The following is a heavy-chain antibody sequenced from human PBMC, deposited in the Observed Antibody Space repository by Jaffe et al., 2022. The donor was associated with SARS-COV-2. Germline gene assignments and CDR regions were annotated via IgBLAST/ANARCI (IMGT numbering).Heavy chain of an antibody. CDR1: GYTFTSYG. CDR2: ISTYTGDT. J-gene: IGHJ5*02. Sequence: QVQLVQSGPEVRMPGASVQVSCKAFGYTFTSYGISWVRQAPGQGLEWMGWISTYTGDTKYAQKFQGRVTMTTDTSTNMAYMEMRSLRSDDTAVYYCAKGRVLTAATWFDPWGQGTLVTVSS. CDR3: AKGRVLTAATWFDP. D-gene: IGHD2-15*01. V-gene: IGHV1-18*01.